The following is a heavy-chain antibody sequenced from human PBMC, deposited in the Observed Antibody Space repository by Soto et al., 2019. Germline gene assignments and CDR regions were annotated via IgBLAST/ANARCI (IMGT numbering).Heavy chain of an antibody. J-gene: IGHJ6*02. D-gene: IGHD6-25*01. CDR3: AKDSAVKRVPDV. CDR2: ISKTSSTI. V-gene: IGHV3-21*01. Sequence: GGSLRLSCAASGFDFRSYTMDWVRQAPGKGLEWVSSISKTSSTISYADSVRGRFTISRDNAQNSLYLQMDSLRAEDTAVYYCAKDSAVKRVPDVWGQGTTVTVSS. CDR1: GFDFRSYT.